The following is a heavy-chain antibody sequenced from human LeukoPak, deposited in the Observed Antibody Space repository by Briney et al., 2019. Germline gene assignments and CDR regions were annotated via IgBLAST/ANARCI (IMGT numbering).Heavy chain of an antibody. CDR1: GFTFSNYW. V-gene: IGHV3-7*03. D-gene: IGHD3-22*01. Sequence: GGSLRLSCAASGFTFSNYWMNWVRQAPGKGLEWVANINQDGSEKYYMDSMKGRVTISRDNAKKSLYLQMNRLRPEDTAVYFCARENFYDSSGYYHVDAFDIWGQGTVVTVSS. CDR3: ARENFYDSSGYYHVDAFDI. CDR2: INQDGSEK. J-gene: IGHJ3*02.